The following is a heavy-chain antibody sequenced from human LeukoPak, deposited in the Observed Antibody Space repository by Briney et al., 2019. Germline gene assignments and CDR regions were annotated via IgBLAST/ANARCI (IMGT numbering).Heavy chain of an antibody. D-gene: IGHD6-19*01. CDR2: INSDGSNT. CDR3: AKDARRYSGWYFFDH. Sequence: GGSLRLSCAASGFTFSSYWMHWVRQAPGKGLVWVSRINSDGSNTNYADSVKGRFTISRDNSRNTLYLQMNSLRVDDTAVYYCAKDARRYSGWYFFDHWGQGTLVTVSS. V-gene: IGHV3-74*01. J-gene: IGHJ4*02. CDR1: GFTFSSYW.